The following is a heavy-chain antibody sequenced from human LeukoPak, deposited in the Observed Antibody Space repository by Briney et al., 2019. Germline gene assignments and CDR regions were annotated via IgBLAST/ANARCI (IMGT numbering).Heavy chain of an antibody. CDR1: GYTFTSYG. CDR3: ARDPPQQQLVYYYGMDV. D-gene: IGHD6-13*01. Sequence: ASVKVSCKASGYTFTSYGISWVRQAPGQGLEWMGRISAYNGNTNYAQKLQGRVTMTTDTSTSTAYMELRSLRSDDTAVYYCARDPPQQQLVYYYGMDVWGQGTTVTVSS. CDR2: ISAYNGNT. V-gene: IGHV1-18*01. J-gene: IGHJ6*02.